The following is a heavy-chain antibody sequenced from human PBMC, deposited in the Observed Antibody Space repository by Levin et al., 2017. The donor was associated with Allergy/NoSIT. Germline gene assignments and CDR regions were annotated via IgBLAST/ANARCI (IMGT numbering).Heavy chain of an antibody. J-gene: IGHJ4*02. CDR1: GFTLSNYA. D-gene: IGHD3-22*01. Sequence: GESLKISCAASGFTLSNYAMAWVRQSPGRGPEWVSYITATDDRTWYADSVRGRFTISRDNSKNTVYLQVNSLRVEDTAVYYCTRDLRFPDDIFDYWGPGILLTVSS. CDR2: ITATDDRT. V-gene: IGHV3-23*01. CDR3: TRDLRFPDDIFDY.